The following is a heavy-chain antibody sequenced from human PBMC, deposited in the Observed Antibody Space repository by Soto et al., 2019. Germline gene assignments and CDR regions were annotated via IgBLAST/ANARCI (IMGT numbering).Heavy chain of an antibody. J-gene: IGHJ4*02. CDR3: ARVGKDYGFDY. CDR2: IIPILDFA. D-gene: IGHD4-17*01. Sequence: GASVKVSCKASGYTFIRYGITWVRQAPGQGFEWMGRIIPILDFANYAQKFQGRVTITADKSTSTAYMELSSLRSEDTAVYYCARVGKDYGFDYWGQGTLVTVSS. CDR1: GYTFIRYG. V-gene: IGHV1-69*04.